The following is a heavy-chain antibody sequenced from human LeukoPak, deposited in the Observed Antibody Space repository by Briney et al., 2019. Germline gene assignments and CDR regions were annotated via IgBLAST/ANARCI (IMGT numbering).Heavy chain of an antibody. V-gene: IGHV1-2*02. CDR3: ARDRKGEYYYGSGSYQSFDY. CDR1: GYTFTGYY. Sequence: GASVKVSCKASGYTFTGYYMHWVRQAPGQGLEWMGWINPNSGGTNYAQKFQGRVTMTRDTSISTAYMELRSLRSDDTAVYYCARDRKGEYYYGSGSYQSFDYWGQGTLVTVSS. J-gene: IGHJ4*02. D-gene: IGHD3-10*01. CDR2: INPNSGGT.